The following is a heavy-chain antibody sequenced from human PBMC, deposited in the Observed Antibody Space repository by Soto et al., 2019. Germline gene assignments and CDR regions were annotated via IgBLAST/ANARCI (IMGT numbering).Heavy chain of an antibody. CDR2: INAGNGNT. D-gene: IGHD6-19*01. J-gene: IGHJ4*02. Sequence: QVQLVQSGAEVKKPGASVKVSCKASGYTFTSYAMHWVRQAPGQRLEWMGWINAGNGNTKYSQKFQGRVTITRDTSASTAYMELSSLRSEDTTVYYCARDAYIAVAGISDYWGQGTLVTVSS. V-gene: IGHV1-3*01. CDR3: ARDAYIAVAGISDY. CDR1: GYTFTSYA.